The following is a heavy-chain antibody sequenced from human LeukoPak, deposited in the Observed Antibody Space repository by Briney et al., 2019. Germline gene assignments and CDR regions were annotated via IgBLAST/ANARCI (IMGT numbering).Heavy chain of an antibody. J-gene: IGHJ6*03. Sequence: GGSLRLSCASSGFTFSSYGMHWVRQAPGKGLEWVTFIRYDGSNKYYADSVKGRFTISRDNSKNTLYVQMDSLRAEDTAVYYCAKEGYSRGYYSYYYMDVWGKGTTVTVSS. CDR1: GFTFSSYG. V-gene: IGHV3-30*02. CDR2: IRYDGSNK. D-gene: IGHD6-13*01. CDR3: AKEGYSRGYYSYYYMDV.